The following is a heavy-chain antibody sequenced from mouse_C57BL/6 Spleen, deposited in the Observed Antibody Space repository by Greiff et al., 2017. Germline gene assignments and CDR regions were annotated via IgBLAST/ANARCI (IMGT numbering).Heavy chain of an antibody. V-gene: IGHV1-53*01. CDR1: GYTFTSYW. CDR2: INPSNGGT. J-gene: IGHJ1*03. CDR3: ARWGTTVGYFDV. D-gene: IGHD1-1*01. Sequence: QVQLQQPGTELVKPGASAKLSCKASGYTFTSYWMHWVKQRPGQGLEWIGNINPSNGGTNYNEKFKSKATLTVDKSSSTAYMQLSSLTSEDSAVYYWARWGTTVGYFDVWGTGTTVTVSS.